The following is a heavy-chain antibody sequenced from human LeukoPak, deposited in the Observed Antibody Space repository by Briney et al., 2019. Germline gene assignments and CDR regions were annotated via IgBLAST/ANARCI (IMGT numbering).Heavy chain of an antibody. CDR3: ARDIYVYAEPYYYYMDV. J-gene: IGHJ6*03. Sequence: SETLSLTRTVSGGSISSYYWSWIRQPAGKGLEWIGRIYTSGSTNYNPSLKSRVTMSVDTSKNQFSLKLSSVTAADTAVFYCARDIYVYAEPYYYYMDVWGKGTTVTVSS. D-gene: IGHD1-14*01. CDR1: GGSISSYY. V-gene: IGHV4-4*07. CDR2: IYTSGST.